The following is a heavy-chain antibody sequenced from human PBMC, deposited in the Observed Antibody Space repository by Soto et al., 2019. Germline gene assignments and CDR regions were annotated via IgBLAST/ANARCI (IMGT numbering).Heavy chain of an antibody. Sequence: SVKVSCKASGFTFTSSAMQWVRQARGQRLEWIGWIVVGSGNTNYAQKFQERVTITRDMSTSTAYMELSSLRSEDTAVYYCAASSLHLGELSFYYYYYMDVWGKGTTVTVSS. CDR3: AASSLHLGELSFYYYYYMDV. CDR1: GFTFTSSA. V-gene: IGHV1-58*02. J-gene: IGHJ6*03. CDR2: IVVGSGNT. D-gene: IGHD3-16*02.